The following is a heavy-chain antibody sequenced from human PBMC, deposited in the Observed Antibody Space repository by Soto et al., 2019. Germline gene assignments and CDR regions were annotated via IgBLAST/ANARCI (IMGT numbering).Heavy chain of an antibody. CDR1: GGSISGYY. V-gene: IGHV4-59*13. CDR3: ARWSDYGDYYYYGMDV. Sequence: SETLSLTCTVFGGSISGYYWTWIRQSPGGGLEWIGYIYYNGTTNYNPSLKSRVTISIDTSKSQFSLRLRSLTAADTAVYYCARWSDYGDYYYYGMDVWGQGTKVTVSS. D-gene: IGHD4-17*01. J-gene: IGHJ6*02. CDR2: IYYNGTT.